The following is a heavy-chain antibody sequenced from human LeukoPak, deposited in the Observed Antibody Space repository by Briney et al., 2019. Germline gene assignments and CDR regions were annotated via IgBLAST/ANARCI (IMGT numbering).Heavy chain of an antibody. J-gene: IGHJ4*02. Sequence: ASVKVSCKASGYTFTGYYMHWVRQAPGQGLEWMGWINPNSGGTNYAQKFQGRVTMTRDTSISTAYMELNRLRSDDTAVYYCARGPPIAVAHFDYWGQGTLVTVSS. D-gene: IGHD6-19*01. CDR3: ARGPPIAVAHFDY. CDR2: INPNSGGT. CDR1: GYTFTGYY. V-gene: IGHV1-2*02.